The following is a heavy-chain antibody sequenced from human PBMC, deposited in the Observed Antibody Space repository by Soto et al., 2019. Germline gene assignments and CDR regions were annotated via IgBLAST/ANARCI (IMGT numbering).Heavy chain of an antibody. CDR3: AREDSTWGY. J-gene: IGHJ4*02. D-gene: IGHD6-13*01. Sequence: QVKLVESGGGVVQPGRSLRLSCTASGFTFSSYAMHWVRQAPGKGLEWVAVISADGSKKYNADSVKGRFTISRDNSKNTLYLQMNSLRTDDTAVYYRAREDSTWGYWGQGTLVTVSS. V-gene: IGHV3-30-3*01. CDR1: GFTFSSYA. CDR2: ISADGSKK.